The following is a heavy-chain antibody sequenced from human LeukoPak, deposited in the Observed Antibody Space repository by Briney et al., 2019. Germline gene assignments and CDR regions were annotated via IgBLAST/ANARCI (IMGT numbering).Heavy chain of an antibody. CDR2: IKRDGTEE. Sequence: GGSLRLSCAASGFSFSDYWMTWVRQAPGKGLEWLANIKRDGTEEYYVDSVKGRFTISRDNAKNSLFLQMNSLRAEDTAVYYCAELGITMIGGVWGKGTTVTISS. D-gene: IGHD3-10*02. J-gene: IGHJ6*04. V-gene: IGHV3-7*01. CDR3: AELGITMIGGV. CDR1: GFSFSDYW.